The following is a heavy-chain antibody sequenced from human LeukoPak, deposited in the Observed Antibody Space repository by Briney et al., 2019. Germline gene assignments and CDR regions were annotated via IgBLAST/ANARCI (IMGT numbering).Heavy chain of an antibody. CDR3: ARDPFCSSGTGCYFEDWFDP. CDR2: LTWNGDKT. D-gene: IGHD2-15*01. CDR1: GFKFDDYD. V-gene: IGHV3-20*04. J-gene: IGHJ5*02. Sequence: GGSLRLSCTASGFKFDDYDMSWVRQVPGKGLEWVSGLTWNGDKTGYADSVRGRFAISRDNTKKSLYLQMSSLRAEDTALYYCARDPFCSSGTGCYFEDWFDPWGPGTLVTVSS.